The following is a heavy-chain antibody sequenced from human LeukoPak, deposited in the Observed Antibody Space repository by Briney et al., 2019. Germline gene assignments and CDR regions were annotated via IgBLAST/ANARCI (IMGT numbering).Heavy chain of an antibody. CDR2: IYYSGIT. V-gene: IGHV4-59*02. CDR3: ASLRKRGGAFDL. CDR1: GGSVSSYY. Sequence: SETLSLTCTVSGGSVSSYYWSWIRQPPGKGLEWIGYIYYSGITNYNPSLKSRVTISVDTSKNQFSLKLSSVTAADTAVYYCASLRKRGGAFDLWGQGTVVTVSS. J-gene: IGHJ3*01.